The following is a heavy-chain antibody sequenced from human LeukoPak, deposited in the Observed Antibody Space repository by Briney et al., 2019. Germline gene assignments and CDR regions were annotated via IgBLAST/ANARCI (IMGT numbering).Heavy chain of an antibody. V-gene: IGHV4-34*01. CDR3: ARRGVVVVPAAIKSNYYYYYMDV. D-gene: IGHD2-2*01. CDR2: INHSGST. CDR1: GGSFSGYY. J-gene: IGHJ6*03. Sequence: SETLSLTCAVYGGSFSGYYWSWIRQPPGKGLEWIGEINHSGSTNYNPSLKSRVTISVDTSKNQFSLKLSSVTAADTAVYYCARRGVVVVPAAIKSNYYYYYMDVWGKGTTVTISS.